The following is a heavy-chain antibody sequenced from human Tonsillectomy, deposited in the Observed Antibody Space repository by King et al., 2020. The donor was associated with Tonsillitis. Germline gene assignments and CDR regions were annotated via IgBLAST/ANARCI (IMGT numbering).Heavy chain of an antibody. V-gene: IGHV3-21*01. CDR3: ARDRIVGATRYYFDY. CDR1: GFTFSSYS. CDR2: ISSSSSYI. D-gene: IGHD1-26*01. Sequence: QLVQSGGGLVKPGGSLRLSCAAYGFTFSSYSMNWVRQAPGKGLEWVSSISSSSSYIYYADSVKGRFTISRDNAKNSLYLQMNSLRAEDTAVYYCARDRIVGATRYYFDYWGQGTLVTVSS. J-gene: IGHJ4*02.